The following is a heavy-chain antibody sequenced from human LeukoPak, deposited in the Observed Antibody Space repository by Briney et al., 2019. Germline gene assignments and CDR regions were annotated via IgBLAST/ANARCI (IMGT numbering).Heavy chain of an antibody. Sequence: PGGSLRLSCGASGFTFSSYWMHWVRQAPGKGLVWVSRINNDGSSTIYADSVRGRFTISRDNAKNTLYLQMNGLRAEDTSVYSCARSSYPYYFDYWGQGTLVTVSS. CDR2: INNDGSST. CDR1: GFTFSSYW. J-gene: IGHJ4*02. V-gene: IGHV3-74*01. CDR3: ARSSYPYYFDY. D-gene: IGHD3-10*01.